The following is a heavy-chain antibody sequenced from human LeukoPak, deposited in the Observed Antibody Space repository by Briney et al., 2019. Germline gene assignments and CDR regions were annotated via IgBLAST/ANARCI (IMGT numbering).Heavy chain of an antibody. CDR2: INSDGSST. CDR3: AKDGQSSVLYCSSTSCSLPPPPHWFDP. Sequence: GGSLRLSCAASGFTFSSYWMHWVRQAPGKGLVWVSRINSDGSSTSYADSVKGRFTISRDNAKNTLYLQMNSLRAEDTAVYYCAKDGQSSVLYCSSTSCSLPPPPHWFDPWGQGTLVTVSS. CDR1: GFTFSSYW. D-gene: IGHD2-2*01. J-gene: IGHJ5*02. V-gene: IGHV3-74*01.